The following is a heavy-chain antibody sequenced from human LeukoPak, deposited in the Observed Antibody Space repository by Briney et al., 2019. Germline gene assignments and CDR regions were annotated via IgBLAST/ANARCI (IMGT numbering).Heavy chain of an antibody. J-gene: IGHJ4*02. CDR2: ISSSGSTI. Sequence: GGSLRLSCAASGFTFSSYEMNWVRQAPGKGLEWVSYISSSGSTIYYADSVKGRFTISRDNAKNSLYLQMYSLRAEDTAVYYCARDRGPESVVPAAREIWGQGTLVTVSS. V-gene: IGHV3-48*03. CDR1: GFTFSSYE. CDR3: ARDRGPESVVPAAREI. D-gene: IGHD2-2*01.